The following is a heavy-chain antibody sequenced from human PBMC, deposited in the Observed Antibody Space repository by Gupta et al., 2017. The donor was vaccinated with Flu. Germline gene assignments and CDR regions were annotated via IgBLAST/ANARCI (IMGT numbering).Heavy chain of an antibody. CDR2: FDPDHGK. CDR3: APGGLVARNSGAHLAY. CDR1: GYTLSELS. J-gene: IGHJ4*02. Sequence: QVQLVQSGAEVKKPGASVKVSCKVSGYTLSELSMHWVRQAPGKGLEWMGGFDPDHGKQSTEQRFQGNSTRTEAQSTDTAYRGLTSRRSKARPSVYFAPGGLVARNSGAHLAYGGQ. D-gene: IGHD3-9*01. V-gene: IGHV1-24*01.